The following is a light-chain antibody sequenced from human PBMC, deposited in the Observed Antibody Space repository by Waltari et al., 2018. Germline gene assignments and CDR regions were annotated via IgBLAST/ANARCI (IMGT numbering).Light chain of an antibody. CDR1: SSNIGAGYD. V-gene: IGLV1-40*01. CDR3: QSYDSSLSGSV. CDR2: GNN. J-gene: IGLJ3*02. Sequence: QSVLTQPPSVSGAPGQRVTISCTGSSSNIGAGYDVPWYQQLPGTAPKLLINGNNNRPSGVPDRFSASKSGTSASLAITGLQAEDEADYYGQSYDSSLSGSVFGGGTKLTVL.